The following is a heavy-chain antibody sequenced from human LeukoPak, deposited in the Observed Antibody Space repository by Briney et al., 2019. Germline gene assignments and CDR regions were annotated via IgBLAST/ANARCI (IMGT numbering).Heavy chain of an antibody. D-gene: IGHD3-10*01. Sequence: GGSLRLSCTASGFTFGDYAMSWVRQAPGKGLEWVGFIRNKAYGGTTEYAASVKGRFTISRDDSKSIAYLQMNSLKTEDTAVYYCTRHHYGSGSSGFDYWGQGTLVTVSS. CDR1: GFTFGDYA. CDR3: TRHHYGSGSSGFDY. CDR2: IRNKAYGGTT. V-gene: IGHV3-49*04. J-gene: IGHJ4*02.